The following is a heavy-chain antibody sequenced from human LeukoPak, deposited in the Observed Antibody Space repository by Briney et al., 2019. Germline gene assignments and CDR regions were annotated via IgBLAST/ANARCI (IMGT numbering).Heavy chain of an antibody. CDR2: IFYTGST. J-gene: IGHJ3*02. D-gene: IGHD4-23*01. CDR1: GGSISSYY. V-gene: IGHV4-59*01. Sequence: SETLSLTCTVSGGSISSYYWSWIRQPPGKGLEWIGYIFYTGSTNYNPSLKSRVTISVLTSKNRFSLKLTSVTAADTAVYYCATLTGGDDAFDIWGQGTMVTVSS. CDR3: ATLTGGDDAFDI.